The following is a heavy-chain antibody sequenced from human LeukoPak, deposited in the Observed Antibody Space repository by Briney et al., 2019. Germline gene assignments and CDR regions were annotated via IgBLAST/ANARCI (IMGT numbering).Heavy chain of an antibody. CDR1: GFTFSSYW. V-gene: IGHV3-74*01. CDR3: IRTLIVATSPYMDV. Sequence: GGSLRLSCAASGFTFSSYWMHWVRQAPGKGLVWVSRVNSDGTGTTYADSVEGRFTISRDNAKNTVYLQMNSLRAEDAAIYYCIRTLIVATSPYMDVWGKGTTVTVSS. J-gene: IGHJ6*03. D-gene: IGHD5-12*01. CDR2: VNSDGTGT.